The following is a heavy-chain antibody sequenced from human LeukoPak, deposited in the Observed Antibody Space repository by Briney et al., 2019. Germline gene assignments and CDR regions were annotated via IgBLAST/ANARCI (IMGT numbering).Heavy chain of an antibody. CDR2: ISGSGGSI. CDR1: GFTFSSYA. D-gene: IGHD3-22*01. V-gene: IGHV3-23*01. J-gene: IGHJ4*02. Sequence: GGSLRLSCAASGFTFSSYAMSWVRQAPGRGLEWVSGISGSGGSIYYADSVKGRFTISRDNSKNTLYLQMNSLRAEDTAVYYCVKGGYYYDNSGYDYWGQGTLVTVSS. CDR3: VKGGYYYDNSGYDY.